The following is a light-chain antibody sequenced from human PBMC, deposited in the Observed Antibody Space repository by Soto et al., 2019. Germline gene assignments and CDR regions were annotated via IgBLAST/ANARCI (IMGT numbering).Light chain of an antibody. V-gene: IGKV3-15*01. CDR3: QQYNNWPQGT. J-gene: IGKJ1*01. CDR1: QSVSSN. Sequence: EIVMTQSPATLSVSPGERATLSCRASQSVSSNLAWYQQKPGQAPRRLIYGASTRATGIPARFSGSGSGTEFTLTINSLQSEDFAVYYCQQYNNWPQGTFGQGTKVEIK. CDR2: GAS.